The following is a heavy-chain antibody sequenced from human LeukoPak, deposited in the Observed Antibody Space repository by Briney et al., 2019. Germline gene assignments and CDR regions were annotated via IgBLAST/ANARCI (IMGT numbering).Heavy chain of an antibody. CDR2: VYYSGST. D-gene: IGHD1-7*01. Sequence: SETLSLTCTVSGASISGYYWSWIRQPPGKGLEWIGFVYYSGSTYYNPSLKSRVTISVDTSKNQFSLKLSSVTAADTAVYYCARAPRDPANFDDAFDIWGQGTMVTVSS. V-gene: IGHV4-59*08. CDR3: ARAPRDPANFDDAFDI. CDR1: GASISGYY. J-gene: IGHJ3*02.